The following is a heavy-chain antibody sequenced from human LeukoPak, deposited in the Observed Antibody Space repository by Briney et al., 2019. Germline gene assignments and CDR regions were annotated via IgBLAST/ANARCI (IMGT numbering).Heavy chain of an antibody. D-gene: IGHD2-15*01. CDR1: GFTFSSYS. CDR2: ISSSGSFI. CDR3: ARVGCRGGSCSSRGDYYYGMDV. J-gene: IGHJ6*02. V-gene: IGHV3-21*01. Sequence: GGSLRLSCAASGFTFSSYSMNWVRQAPGKGLEWVSSISSSGSFISYPDSVKGRFAISRDNAKNALFLQMNSLRAEDTAVYYCARVGCRGGSCSSRGDYYYGMDVWGQGTTVTVSS.